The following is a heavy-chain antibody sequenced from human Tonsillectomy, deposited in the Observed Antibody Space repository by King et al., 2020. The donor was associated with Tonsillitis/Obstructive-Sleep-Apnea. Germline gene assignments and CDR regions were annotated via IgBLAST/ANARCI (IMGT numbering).Heavy chain of an antibody. CDR3: ARETFYYDSSGPNIQYFFYYGMDV. D-gene: IGHD3-22*01. CDR2: ISYDGSNK. Sequence: QLVQSGGGVVQTGRSLRLSCAASGFTFSSYAIHWVRQAPGKGLEWVAVISYDGSNKYYADSVKGRFTIYRDNSKNALYLQMYSLRAEDTALYYCARETFYYDSSGPNIQYFFYYGMDVWGQGTTVTVSS. J-gene: IGHJ6*02. V-gene: IGHV3-30*04. CDR1: GFTFSSYA.